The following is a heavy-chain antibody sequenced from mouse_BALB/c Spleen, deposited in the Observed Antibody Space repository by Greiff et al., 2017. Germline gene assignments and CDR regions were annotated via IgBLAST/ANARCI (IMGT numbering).Heavy chain of an antibody. J-gene: IGHJ3*01. CDR2: ISSGGSYT. CDR1: GFTFSSYG. Sequence: EVQVVESGGDLVKPGGSLKLSCAASGFTFSSYGMSWVRQTPDKRLEWVATISSGGSYTYYPDSVKGRFTISRDNAKNTLYLQMSSLKSEDTAMYYCAQTARAWFAYWGQGTLVTVSA. V-gene: IGHV5-6*01. D-gene: IGHD3-2*01. CDR3: AQTARAWFAY.